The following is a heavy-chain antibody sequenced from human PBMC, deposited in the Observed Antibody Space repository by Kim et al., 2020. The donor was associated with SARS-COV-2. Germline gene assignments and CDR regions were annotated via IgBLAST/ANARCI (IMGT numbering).Heavy chain of an antibody. CDR3: ARDRPRGIAAAGTVDY. J-gene: IGHJ4*02. CDR1: GYTFTSYY. D-gene: IGHD6-13*01. V-gene: IGHV1-46*01. Sequence: ASVKVSCKASGYTFTSYYMHWVRQAPGQGLEWMGIINPSGGSTSYAQKFQGRVTMTRDTSTSTVYMELSSLRSEDTAVYYCARDRPRGIAAAGTVDYWGQGTLVTVSS. CDR2: INPSGGST.